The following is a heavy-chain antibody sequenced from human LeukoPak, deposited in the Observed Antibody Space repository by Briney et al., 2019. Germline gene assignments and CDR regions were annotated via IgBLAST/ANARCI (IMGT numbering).Heavy chain of an antibody. CDR3: ARGGSTNTRRDYYYYYYMDV. CDR1: GYTFTGYY. Sequence: GASVKVSCKASGYTFTGYYMHWVRQAPGQGLEWMGWINPNSGGTNYAQKFQGRVTMTRDTSIYTAYMELSRLRSDDTAVYYCARGGSTNTRRDYYYYYYMDVWGKGTTVTISS. CDR2: INPNSGGT. D-gene: IGHD1-26*01. V-gene: IGHV1-2*02. J-gene: IGHJ6*03.